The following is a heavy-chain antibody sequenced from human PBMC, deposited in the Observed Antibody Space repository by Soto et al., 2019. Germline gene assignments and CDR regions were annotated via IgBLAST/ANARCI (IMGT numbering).Heavy chain of an antibody. CDR1: GYTFTSYD. V-gene: IGHV1-8*01. D-gene: IGHD1-7*01. J-gene: IGHJ6*03. Sequence: VASVKVSCKASGYTFTSYDINWVRQATGQGLEWMGWMNPNSGNTGYAQKFQGRVTMTRNTSISTAYMELSSLRSEDTAVYYCARGSRTSLYYYYMDGWGKGTTVTVSS. CDR2: MNPNSGNT. CDR3: ARGSRTSLYYYYMDG.